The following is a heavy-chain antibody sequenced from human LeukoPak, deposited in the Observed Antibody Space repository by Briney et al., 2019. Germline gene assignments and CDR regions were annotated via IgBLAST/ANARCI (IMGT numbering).Heavy chain of an antibody. V-gene: IGHV4-39*01. J-gene: IGHJ4*02. Sequence: SETLSLTCTVSGGSISTTSYFWGWIRQPPGKGLEWIGSIYYSGSTYYNPSLKSRVTISVDTSKNQFSLKLSSVIAADTAVYYCARSFSSVVVAAPYDYWGQGTLVTVSS. CDR3: ARSFSSVVVAAPYDY. CDR2: IYYSGST. D-gene: IGHD2-15*01. CDR1: GGSISTTSYF.